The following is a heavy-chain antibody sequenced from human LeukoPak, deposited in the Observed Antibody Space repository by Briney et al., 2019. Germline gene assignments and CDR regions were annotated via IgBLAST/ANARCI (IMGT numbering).Heavy chain of an antibody. CDR2: ISSSSSYI. J-gene: IGHJ4*02. CDR1: GFTFSSYS. CDR3: ARAKPPRRTPFSDY. V-gene: IGHV3-21*01. Sequence: GGSLRLSCAASGFTFSSYSMNWVRQAPGKGLEWVTSISSSSSYIYYADSVKGRFTISRDNAKNSLYLQMNSLRAEDTAVYYCARAKPPRRTPFSDYWGQGTLVTVSS. D-gene: IGHD2/OR15-2a*01.